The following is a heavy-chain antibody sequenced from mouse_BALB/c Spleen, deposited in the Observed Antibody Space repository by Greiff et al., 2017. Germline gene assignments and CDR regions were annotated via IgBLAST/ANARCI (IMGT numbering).Heavy chain of an antibody. CDR3: ARGVRRYYYAMDY. D-gene: IGHD2-14*01. CDR1: GYSITSDYA. J-gene: IGHJ4*01. Sequence: VKLQESGPGLVKPSQSLSLTCTVTGYSITSDYAWNWIRQFPGNKLEWMGYISYSGSTSYNPSLKSRISITRDTSKNQFFLQLNSVTTEDTATYYCARGVRRYYYAMDYWGQGTSVTVSS. V-gene: IGHV3-2*02. CDR2: ISYSGST.